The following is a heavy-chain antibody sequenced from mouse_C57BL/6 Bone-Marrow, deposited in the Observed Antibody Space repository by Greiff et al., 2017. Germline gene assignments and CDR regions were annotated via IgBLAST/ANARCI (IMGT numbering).Heavy chain of an antibody. J-gene: IGHJ2*01. CDR1: GYTFTSYW. CDR2: IDPNSGGT. V-gene: IGHV1-72*01. D-gene: IGHD1-1*01. CDR3: ALITTVVSTELYSIDY. Sequence: QVQLQQPGAELVKPGASVKLSCKASGYTFTSYWMHWVKQRPGRGLEWIGRIDPNSGGTKYNEKFKSKATLTVDKPSSTAYMQLSILTSEDSAVYFFALITTVVSTELYSIDYWGQGTTLTVSS.